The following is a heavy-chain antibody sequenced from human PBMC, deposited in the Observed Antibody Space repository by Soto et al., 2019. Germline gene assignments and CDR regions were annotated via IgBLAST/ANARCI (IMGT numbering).Heavy chain of an antibody. D-gene: IGHD2-2*02. Sequence: GGSLRLSCAASGFTFSSYGMHWVRQAPGKGLEWVAVISYDGSNKYYADSVKGRFTISRDNSKNTLYLQMNSLRAEDTAVYYCAKDRGCSSTSCYTGGLDYWGQGTLVTVSS. V-gene: IGHV3-30*18. CDR2: ISYDGSNK. CDR1: GFTFSSYG. J-gene: IGHJ4*02. CDR3: AKDRGCSSTSCYTGGLDY.